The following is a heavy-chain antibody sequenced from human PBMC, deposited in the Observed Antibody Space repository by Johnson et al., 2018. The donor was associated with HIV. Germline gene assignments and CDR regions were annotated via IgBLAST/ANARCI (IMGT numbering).Heavy chain of an antibody. CDR3: ARGRGVVVTAAPYEAFDI. V-gene: IGHV3-30*04. CDR1: AFTFSGYA. CDR2: LSYDASNN. D-gene: IGHD2-21*02. Sequence: VQVVESGGGLIQPGRSLRLSCTSSAFTFSGYAMHWVRQAPGKGLEWVSALSYDASNNYYADSVKGRFTISRDNAKNSLFLQMNSLRVDDTAGYYCARGRGVVVTAAPYEAFDIWGQGKWSPSLQ. J-gene: IGHJ3*02.